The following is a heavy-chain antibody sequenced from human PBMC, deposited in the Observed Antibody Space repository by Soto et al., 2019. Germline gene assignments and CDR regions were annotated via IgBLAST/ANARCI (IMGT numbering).Heavy chain of an antibody. V-gene: IGHV4-30-4*01. CDR3: ARGRGVITSFGVVIPLDD. CDR1: GGSISSGDYY. J-gene: IGHJ4*02. CDR2: IYYSGST. D-gene: IGHD3-3*01. Sequence: QVQLQESGPGLVKPSQTLSLTCTVSGGSISSGDYYWSWIRQPPGKGLEWIGYIYYSGSTYYNPSLNSRVTISVNTSKTQFSLKLSSVTAADTAVYYCARGRGVITSFGVVIPLDDWGQGTLVTVSS.